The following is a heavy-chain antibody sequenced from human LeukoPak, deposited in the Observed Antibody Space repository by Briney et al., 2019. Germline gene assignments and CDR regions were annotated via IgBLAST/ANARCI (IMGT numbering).Heavy chain of an antibody. J-gene: IGHJ5*02. V-gene: IGHV4-34*01. D-gene: IGHD3-22*01. CDR1: GGSFSGYY. CDR2: INHSGST. Sequence: PSETLSLTCAVYGGSFSGYYWSWIRQPPGKGLEWIGEINHSGSTNYNPSLKSRVTISVDTSKNQFSLKLSSVTAADTAVYYCARLRYFDSSGYYPTWGQGTLVTVSS. CDR3: ARLRYFDSSGYYPT.